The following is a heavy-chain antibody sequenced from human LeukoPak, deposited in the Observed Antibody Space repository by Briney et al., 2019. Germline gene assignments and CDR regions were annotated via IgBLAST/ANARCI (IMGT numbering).Heavy chain of an antibody. J-gene: IGHJ5*02. CDR2: ISSSGSAI. Sequence: GGSLRLSCAASGFTFCDYYMSWIRQALGKGLEWVSYISSSGSAIYYADSVKGRFTISRDNAKNSLYLQMNSLRAEDTAVYYCARDGCSSTSCYLPGAFDPWGQGTLVTVSS. V-gene: IGHV3-11*01. CDR1: GFTFCDYY. D-gene: IGHD2-2*01. CDR3: ARDGCSSTSCYLPGAFDP.